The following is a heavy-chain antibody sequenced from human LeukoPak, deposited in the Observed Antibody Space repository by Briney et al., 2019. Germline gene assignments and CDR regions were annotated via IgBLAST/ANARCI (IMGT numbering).Heavy chain of an antibody. CDR1: GYTLTELS. CDR2: FDPEDGET. J-gene: IGHJ4*02. Sequence: ASVKVSCKVSGYTLTELSMHWVRQAPGKGLEWMGGFDPEDGETIYAQKFQGRVTVTEDTSTDTAYMELSSLRSEDTAVYYCATGGDSWYYFDYWGQGTLVTVPS. CDR3: ATGGDSWYYFDY. D-gene: IGHD6-13*01. V-gene: IGHV1-24*01.